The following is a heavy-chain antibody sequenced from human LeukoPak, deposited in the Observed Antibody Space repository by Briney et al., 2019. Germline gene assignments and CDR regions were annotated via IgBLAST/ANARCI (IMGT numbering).Heavy chain of an antibody. CDR3: ASARKDAPFDV. D-gene: IGHD1-14*01. CDR2: INHSGST. J-gene: IGHJ6*04. Sequence: SETLSLTCAVYGGSFSGYYWSWVRQPPGKGLEWSGEINHSGSTNYNPSLRSRVTISVDTSKNQFSLKLSSVTAADTAVYYCASARKDAPFDVWGIGTTVTVSS. V-gene: IGHV4-34*01. CDR1: GGSFSGYY.